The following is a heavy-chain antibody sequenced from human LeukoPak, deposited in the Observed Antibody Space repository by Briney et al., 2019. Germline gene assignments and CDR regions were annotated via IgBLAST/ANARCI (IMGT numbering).Heavy chain of an antibody. J-gene: IGHJ4*02. D-gene: IGHD3-10*01. Sequence: GGSLRLSCVASGFTFSSYAMSWVRQAPGKGLEWVSAISGSGGSTYYADSVKGRFTISRDNSKNTLYLQMNSLRAEDTAVYYCAKSYYYGSGRPDYFDYWGQGTLVTVSS. CDR1: GFTFSSYA. V-gene: IGHV3-23*01. CDR2: ISGSGGST. CDR3: AKSYYYGSGRPDYFDY.